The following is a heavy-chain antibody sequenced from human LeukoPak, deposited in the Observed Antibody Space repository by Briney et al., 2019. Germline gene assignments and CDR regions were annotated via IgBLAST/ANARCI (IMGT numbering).Heavy chain of an antibody. CDR2: IYSSGMT. CDR3: ARDLYGVSHDY. CDR1: GLTVSSNY. J-gene: IGHJ4*02. D-gene: IGHD4-17*01. V-gene: IGHV3-53*01. Sequence: GGSLRLSCAASGLTVSSNYMSWVRQAPGKGLEWVSVIYSSGMTYYADSVKGRFTTSRDNSKNTLYLHMNSLRAEDTAVYYCARDLYGVSHDYWGQGTLVTVSS.